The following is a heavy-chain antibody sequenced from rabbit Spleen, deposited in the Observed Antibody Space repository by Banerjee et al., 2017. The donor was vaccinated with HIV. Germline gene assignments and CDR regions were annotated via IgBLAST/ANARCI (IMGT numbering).Heavy chain of an antibody. CDR1: GFSFSSSYD. J-gene: IGHJ4*01. D-gene: IGHD6-1*01. CDR2: IYTGNGKT. CDR3: ARDSSYDYAFTL. Sequence: QQLVESGGGLVKPGASLTLTCTASGFSFSSSYDMCWVRQAPGKGLEWIACIYTGNGKTYYAGWAKGRFTISKASSTTVTLQMTSLTAADTATYFCARDSSYDYAFTLWGPGTLVTVS. V-gene: IGHV1S40*01.